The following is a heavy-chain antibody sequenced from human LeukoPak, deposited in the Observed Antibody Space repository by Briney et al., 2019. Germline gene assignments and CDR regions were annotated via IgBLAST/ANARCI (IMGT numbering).Heavy chain of an antibody. V-gene: IGHV3-48*03. Sequence: GGSLRLSCAASGFTFSSYEMNWVRQAPGKGLEWVSYISSSGSTIHYADSVKGRFTISRDNAKNSLYLQMNSLRAEDTAVYYCARDAWRPSYYDDYGGLLNWGQGTLVTVSS. CDR3: ARDAWRPSYYDDYGGLLN. CDR2: ISSSGSTI. CDR1: GFTFSSYE. J-gene: IGHJ4*02. D-gene: IGHD3-22*01.